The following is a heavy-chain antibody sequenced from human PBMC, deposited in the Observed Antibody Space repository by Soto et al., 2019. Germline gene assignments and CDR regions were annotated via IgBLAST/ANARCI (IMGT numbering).Heavy chain of an antibody. CDR2: INHSGST. CDR3: ARGEIVEMATMDQDYYYYYGMDV. J-gene: IGHJ6*02. D-gene: IGHD5-12*01. V-gene: IGHV4-34*01. Sequence: PSETLSLPCAVYGGSFSSYYWSWIRQPPGKGLEWIGEINHSGSTNYNPSLKSRVTISVDTSKNQCSLKLSSVTAADTAVYYCARGEIVEMATMDQDYYYYYGMDVWGQGTTVTVSS. CDR1: GGSFSSYY.